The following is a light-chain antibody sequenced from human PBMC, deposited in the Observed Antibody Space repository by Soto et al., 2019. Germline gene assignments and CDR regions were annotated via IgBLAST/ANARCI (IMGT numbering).Light chain of an antibody. Sequence: QSVLTQPVSVSGSPGQSITISCTGTSSDVGGYNYVSWYQQHPGKAPKLMIYDVSNRPSGVSNRFSGSKSGNTASLTISGLQAEDEADYYCSLYTSSSTLLHVFGTGTKVTVL. CDR3: SLYTSSSTLLHV. J-gene: IGLJ1*01. CDR1: SSDVGGYNY. V-gene: IGLV2-14*01. CDR2: DVS.